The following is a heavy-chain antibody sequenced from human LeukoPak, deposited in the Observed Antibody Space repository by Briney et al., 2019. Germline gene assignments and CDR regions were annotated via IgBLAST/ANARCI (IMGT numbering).Heavy chain of an antibody. CDR1: GYTFTSYA. V-gene: IGHV1-3*01. CDR2: TNAGNGNT. CDR3: ASINWNDPVW. Sequence: GASVKVSCKASGYTFTSYAMHWVRQAPGQRLEWMGWTNAGNGNTKYSQKFQGRVTITRDTSASTAYMELSSLRSEDTAVYYCASINWNDPVWWGQGTLVTVSS. J-gene: IGHJ4*02. D-gene: IGHD1-1*01.